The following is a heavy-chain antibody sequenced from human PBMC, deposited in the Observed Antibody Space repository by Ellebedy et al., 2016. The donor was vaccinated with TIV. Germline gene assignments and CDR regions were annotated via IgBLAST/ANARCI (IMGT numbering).Heavy chain of an antibody. V-gene: IGHV4-59*08. CDR1: GGSISSYY. D-gene: IGHD3-10*01. CDR3: ARHGHAGYAFDI. CDR2: IYYSGST. Sequence: MPSETLSLTCTVSGGSISSYYWSWIRQPPGKGLEWICYIYYSGSTNYNPSLKSRVTISVDTSKNQFSLKLSSGTAADTAVYYCARHGHAGYAFDIWGQGTMVTVSS. J-gene: IGHJ3*02.